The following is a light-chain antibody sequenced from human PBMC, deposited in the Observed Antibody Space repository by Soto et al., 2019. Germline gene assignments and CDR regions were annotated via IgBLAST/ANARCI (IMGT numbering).Light chain of an antibody. CDR3: QQDDTSSWT. CDR1: QSVRSSY. J-gene: IGKJ1*01. V-gene: IGKV3-20*01. CDR2: GAS. Sequence: EIVLTQSPGTLSLSPGERATLSCRASQSVRSSYLAWYQQKPGQAPRLLIYGASNRATGIPDRFSGSGSGTDFTLTISRLEPEDSAVYDCQQDDTSSWTFGQGTKVEIK.